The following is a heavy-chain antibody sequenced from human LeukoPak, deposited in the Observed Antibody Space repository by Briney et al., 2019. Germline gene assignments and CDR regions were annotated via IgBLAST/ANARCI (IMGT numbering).Heavy chain of an antibody. V-gene: IGHV4-38-2*02. J-gene: IGHJ4*02. CDR3: VRDDMWSGYYYFDC. CDR2: IYHGGSA. D-gene: IGHD3-3*01. Sequence: SETLSFTCTVSGYFISSGYYWGWIRQPPGRGLEWIGSIYHGGSAFYNPSLRSRATISVDTSKNQFSLLLTSVTAAAAVVYFSVRDDMWSGYYYFDCWGRGSLVSDCS. CDR1: GYFISSGYY.